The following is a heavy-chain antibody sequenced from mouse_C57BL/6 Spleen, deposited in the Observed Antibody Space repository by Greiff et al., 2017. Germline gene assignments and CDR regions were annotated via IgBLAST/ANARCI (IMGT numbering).Heavy chain of an antibody. CDR2: IYPGSGST. D-gene: IGHD1-1*01. V-gene: IGHV1-55*01. CDR3: ARKPEGYCGSSFLDY. Sequence: QVQLQQPGAELVKPGASVKMSCKASGYTFTSYWITWVKQRPGQGLEWIGDIYPGSGSTNYNEKLKSKATLSVDTSSSTAYMQLSSLTSEDSAVYYCARKPEGYCGSSFLDYWGQGTTLTVSS. J-gene: IGHJ2*01. CDR1: GYTFTSYW.